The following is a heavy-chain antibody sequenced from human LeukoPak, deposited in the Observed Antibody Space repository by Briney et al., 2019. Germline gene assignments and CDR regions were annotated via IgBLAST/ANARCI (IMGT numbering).Heavy chain of an antibody. CDR3: ARFVLKYSFDP. J-gene: IGHJ5*02. D-gene: IGHD2-21*01. V-gene: IGHV3-48*01. CDR2: ISSSSSTI. CDR1: GFTFSSYS. Sequence: PGGSLRLSCAASGFTFSSYSMNWVRQAPGKGLEWVSYISSSSSTIYYADSVKGRFTISRDNAKNSLYLQVNSLRAEDTAVYYCARFVLKYSFDPWGQGTLVTVSS.